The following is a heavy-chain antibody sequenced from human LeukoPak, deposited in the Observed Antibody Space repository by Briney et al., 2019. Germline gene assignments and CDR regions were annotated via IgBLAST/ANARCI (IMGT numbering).Heavy chain of an antibody. D-gene: IGHD5-18*01. J-gene: IGHJ4*02. CDR3: ARENTAMVNY. CDR1: GFTFSDYY. Sequence: PGVSLRLSCAASGFTFSDYYMSWIRQAPGKGLEWVSYISSSGSTIYYADSVKGRFTVSRDNAQNSLYLQMNSLRAEDTAVYYCARENTAMVNYWGQGTLVTVSS. V-gene: IGHV3-11*01. CDR2: ISSSGSTI.